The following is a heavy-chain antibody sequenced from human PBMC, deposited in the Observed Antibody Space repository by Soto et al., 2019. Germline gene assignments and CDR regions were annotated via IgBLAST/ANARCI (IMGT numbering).Heavy chain of an antibody. J-gene: IGHJ5*02. CDR3: AIGGAAAARGWFDP. V-gene: IGHV4-59*01. CDR1: CGSITSYY. D-gene: IGHD6-25*01. CDR2: IYYSGST. Sequence: ASETLSLTCTVSCGSITSYYWSWIRQPPGKGLEWIGYIYYSGSTNYNPSLRSRVTISVDTSRNQFSLKLSSVTAADTAVYYCAIGGAAAARGWFDPWGQGTLVTVSS.